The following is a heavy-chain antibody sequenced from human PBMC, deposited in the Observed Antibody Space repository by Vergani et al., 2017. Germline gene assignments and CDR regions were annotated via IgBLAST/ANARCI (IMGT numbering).Heavy chain of an antibody. J-gene: IGHJ6*03. D-gene: IGHD6-13*01. Sequence: QLQLQESGPGLVKPSATLSLTCSVSGASIRSSNYYWGWIRQPPGKGLEWIASIYYSGSNYYNPSLKSRVTLSVDTSKNHFSLNLNSVTAEDTAVYYCAKHKKQLVPGNYYYYYYMGVWGKGTTVTVSS. V-gene: IGHV4-39*01. CDR2: IYYSGSN. CDR1: GASIRSSNYY. CDR3: AKHKKQLVPGNYYYYYYMGV.